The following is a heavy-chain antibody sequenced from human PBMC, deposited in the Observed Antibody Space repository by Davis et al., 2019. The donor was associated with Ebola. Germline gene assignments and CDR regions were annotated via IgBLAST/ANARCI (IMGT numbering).Heavy chain of an antibody. D-gene: IGHD2-21*02. CDR1: GFTFSGSS. CDR2: ISVGTGAI. J-gene: IGHJ3*02. Sequence: PGRSLRPSCPASGFTFSGSSMNWVRRPPGKGLEWVSHISVGTGAIEYADSVKGRFTMSRDNAKNSLYLQMNSLRDEDPAVYYCPRGRDYAFDIWGQGKTVTVSS. V-gene: IGHV3-48*02. CDR3: PRGRDYAFDI.